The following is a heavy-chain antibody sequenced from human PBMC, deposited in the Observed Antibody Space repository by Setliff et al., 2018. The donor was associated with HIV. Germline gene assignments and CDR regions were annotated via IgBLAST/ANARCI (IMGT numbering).Heavy chain of an antibody. D-gene: IGHD3-10*01. V-gene: IGHV4-59*11. J-gene: IGHJ6*03. CDR2: ISYTGST. Sequence: PSETLSLTCTVSGGSISGHYWSWIRQPPGKGLEWIAYISYTGSTNYNPSLKSRVTISVDTSKNQFSLKLSSVTAADTAVYYCARDGPLEGSYRYYYYYMDAWGKGTTVTVSS. CDR3: ARDGPLEGSYRYYYYYMDA. CDR1: GGSISGHY.